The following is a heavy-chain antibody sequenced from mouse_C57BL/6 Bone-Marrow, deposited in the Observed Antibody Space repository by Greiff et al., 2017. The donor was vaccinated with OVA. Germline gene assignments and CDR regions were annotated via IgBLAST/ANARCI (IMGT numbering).Heavy chain of an antibody. Sequence: EVKLEESGEGLVKPGGSLKLSCAASGFTFSSYAMSWVRQTPEKRLEWVAYISSGGDYIYYADTVKGRITISRDNARNTLYLQMSSLKSEDEAMYYCRRCSYYGYDGYYFDYGGKGTTLTVSS. CDR1: GFTFSSYA. J-gene: IGHJ2*01. D-gene: IGHD2-2*01. CDR2: ISSGGDYI. V-gene: IGHV5-9-1*02. CDR3: RRCSYYGYDGYYFDY.